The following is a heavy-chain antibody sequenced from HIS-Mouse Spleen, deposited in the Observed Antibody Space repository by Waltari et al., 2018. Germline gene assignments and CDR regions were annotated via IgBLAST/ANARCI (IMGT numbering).Heavy chain of an antibody. V-gene: IGHV4-59*08. CDR3: ARKGYSYGSGFDY. J-gene: IGHJ4*02. D-gene: IGHD5-18*01. CDR1: GGSISSYY. CDR2: IYYSGST. Sequence: QVQLQESGPGLVKPSETLSLTCTVSGGSISSYYWSWIRQPPGKGLEWIGYIYYSGSTNYNPSLKSRVTISVDTSKNQFSLKLSSVTAADTAVYYCARKGYSYGSGFDYWGQGTLVTVSS.